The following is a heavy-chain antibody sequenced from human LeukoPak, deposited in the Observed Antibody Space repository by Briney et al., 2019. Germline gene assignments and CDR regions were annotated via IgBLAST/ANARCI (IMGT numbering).Heavy chain of an antibody. CDR3: ARDRPGRDTAE. V-gene: IGHV3-21*01. CDR1: GFTFSSYS. Sequence: GALRLSCAASGFTFSSYSMNWVRQAPGKGLEWVSSISSSSSYIYYADSVKGRFTISRDNAKNSLYLQMNSLRAEDTAVYYCARDRPGRDTAEWGQGTLVTVSS. J-gene: IGHJ4*02. D-gene: IGHD5-18*01. CDR2: ISSSSSYI.